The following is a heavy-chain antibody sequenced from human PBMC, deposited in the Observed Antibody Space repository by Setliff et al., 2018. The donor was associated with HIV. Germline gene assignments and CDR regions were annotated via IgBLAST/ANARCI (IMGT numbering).Heavy chain of an antibody. CDR3: ARDPGRRAPTYYYMDV. D-gene: IGHD3-10*01. J-gene: IGHJ6*03. V-gene: IGHV7-4-1*02. CDR2: INTNTGNP. CDR1: GYTFTYYA. Sequence: VKVSCKASGYTFTYYAMNWVRQAPGQGLEWMGWINTNTGNPTYAQDFTGRFVFSLDTSVSTAYLQISSLKAEDTAVYYCARDPGRRAPTYYYMDVWGKGTTVTVSS.